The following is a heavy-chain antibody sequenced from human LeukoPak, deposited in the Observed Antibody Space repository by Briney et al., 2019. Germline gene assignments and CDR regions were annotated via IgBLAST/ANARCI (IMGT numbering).Heavy chain of an antibody. Sequence: SETLSLTCTVYGGSISSSSYYWGWIRQPPGRGLEWIGSIYYSGSTYYNPSLKSRVTISVDTSKNQFSLKLSSVTAADTAVYYCASLRGNYDFWSGYYYTQFDYWGQGTLVTVSS. CDR1: GGSISSSSYY. D-gene: IGHD3-3*01. CDR2: IYYSGST. J-gene: IGHJ4*02. CDR3: ASLRGNYDFWSGYYYTQFDY. V-gene: IGHV4-39*01.